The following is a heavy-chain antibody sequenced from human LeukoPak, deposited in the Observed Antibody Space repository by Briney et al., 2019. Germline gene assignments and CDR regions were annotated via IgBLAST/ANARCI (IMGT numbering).Heavy chain of an antibody. CDR2: ISGSGGTT. CDR1: GFTFSSYA. CDR3: ARSLWFGELLVDY. J-gene: IGHJ4*02. V-gene: IGHV3-23*01. D-gene: IGHD3-10*01. Sequence: PGGSLRLSCAASGFTFSSYAMSWVRQAPGKGLEWVSAISGSGGTTYYADSVKGRFTISRDNSKNTLYLQMNSLRAEDTAVYYCARSLWFGELLVDYWGQGTLVTVSS.